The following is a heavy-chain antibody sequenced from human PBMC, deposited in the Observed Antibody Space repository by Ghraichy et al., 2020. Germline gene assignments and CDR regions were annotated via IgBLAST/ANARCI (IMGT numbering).Heavy chain of an antibody. V-gene: IGHV4-34*01. J-gene: IGHJ6*03. CDR3: ARGLPYSRELAYYYMDV. Sequence: SETLSLTCAVYGGSFSGYYWSWIRQPPGKGLEWIGEINHSGSTNYNPSLKSRVTISVDTSKNQFSLKLSSVTAADTAVYYCARGLPYSRELAYYYMDVWGKGTTVTVSS. D-gene: IGHD5-18*01. CDR2: INHSGST. CDR1: GGSFSGYY.